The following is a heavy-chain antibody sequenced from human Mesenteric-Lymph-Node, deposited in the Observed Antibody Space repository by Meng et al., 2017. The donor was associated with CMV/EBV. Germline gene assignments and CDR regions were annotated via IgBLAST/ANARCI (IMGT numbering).Heavy chain of an antibody. CDR2: IYHTGRN. Sequence: SETLSLTCTVSGYSISSGYNWGWIRQPPGKGLEWIGSIYHTGRNYYNPSLKSRVTISVDTSKNQFSLKLSSVTAADTAVYYCARGSGGLGPWYYFDYWGQGTLVTVSS. D-gene: IGHD3-10*01. V-gene: IGHV4-38-2*02. CDR3: ARGSGGLGPWYYFDY. CDR1: GYSISSGYN. J-gene: IGHJ4*02.